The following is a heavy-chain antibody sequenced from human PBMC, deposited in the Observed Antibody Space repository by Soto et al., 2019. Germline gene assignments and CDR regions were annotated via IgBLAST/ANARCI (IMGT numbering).Heavy chain of an antibody. Sequence: PSQTLSLTCAISGDSVSSNSAAWNWIRQSPSRGLEWLGRAYYRSQWYYDSAVSVRSRITVIPDTSKNQFSLQLSSVTPEDTAVYFCTNQKGDRRTYNGMDVSGQGTTVTVSS. CDR1: GDSVSSNSAA. J-gene: IGHJ6*02. D-gene: IGHD2-21*02. V-gene: IGHV6-1*01. CDR3: TNQKGDRRTYNGMDV. CDR2: AYYRSQWYY.